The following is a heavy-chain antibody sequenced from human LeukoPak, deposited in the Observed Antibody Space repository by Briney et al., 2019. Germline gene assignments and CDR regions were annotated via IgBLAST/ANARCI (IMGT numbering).Heavy chain of an antibody. CDR1: EYPFTNHY. Sequence: ASVTLSFTPSEYPFTNHYVHWVRQAPGKGLEWMGMIHPSGGNARNTQNFQGRVTMTRDMSTSTVYLELSSLRSEDTAVYYCARDCSSTTCQGPVLDFWGQGTLVTVSS. CDR3: ARDCSSTTCQGPVLDF. CDR2: IHPSGGNA. J-gene: IGHJ4*02. D-gene: IGHD2/OR15-2a*01. V-gene: IGHV1-46*01.